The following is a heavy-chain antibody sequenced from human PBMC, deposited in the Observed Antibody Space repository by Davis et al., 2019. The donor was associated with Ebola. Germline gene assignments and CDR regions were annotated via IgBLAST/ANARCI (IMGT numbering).Heavy chain of an antibody. Sequence: GSLRLSCTVSGGSISSSSYYWSWIRQPPGRGLEWIGEINHSGSTNYDPSLKSRVTISVDTSKNQFSLKMNSVTAADTAVYYCARVVQKVVRLDSWGQGTLVTVSS. J-gene: IGHJ5*01. CDR2: INHSGST. CDR3: ARVVQKVVRLDS. D-gene: IGHD6-6*01. CDR1: GGSISSSSYY. V-gene: IGHV4-39*07.